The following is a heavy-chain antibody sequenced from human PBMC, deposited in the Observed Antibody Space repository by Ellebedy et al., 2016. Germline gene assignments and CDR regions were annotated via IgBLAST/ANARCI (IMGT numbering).Heavy chain of an antibody. CDR2: ISSSSSYI. CDR3: ARSSSGGNCLGG. J-gene: IGHJ4*02. V-gene: IGHV3-21*01. Sequence: GGSLRLSXAASGFTFSSYSMNWVRQAPGKGLEWVSSISSSSSYIYYADSVKGRFTISRDNAKNSLYLQMNSLRAEDTAVDYCARSSSGGNCLGGWGQGTLVTVSS. D-gene: IGHD2-15*01. CDR1: GFTFSSYS.